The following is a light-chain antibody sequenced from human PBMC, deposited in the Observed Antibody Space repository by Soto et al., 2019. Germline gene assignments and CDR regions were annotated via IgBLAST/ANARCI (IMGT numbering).Light chain of an antibody. Sequence: QSALTQPASVSGSPGQSITISCTGTSSDVGSHNLVSWYQQHPGKAPKLMIYEGSKRPSGVSDRFSGSKSGNTASLTISGLQAEDEADYHCCSYAGTRTVVFGGGTKLTVL. CDR1: SSDVGSHNL. J-gene: IGLJ2*01. CDR2: EGS. V-gene: IGLV2-23*01. CDR3: CSYAGTRTVV.